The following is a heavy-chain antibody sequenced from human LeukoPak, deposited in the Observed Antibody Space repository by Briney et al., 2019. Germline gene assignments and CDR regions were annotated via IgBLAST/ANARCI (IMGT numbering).Heavy chain of an antibody. CDR2: IYYSGST. J-gene: IGHJ6*02. V-gene: IGHV4-39*01. Sequence: SEPLSLICTVSGGSISRCSYHWRWLRQPPEKALVWSGSIYYSGSTYYNPSLKNRVTISVDTSKNQFSLKLSSVTAADTAVYYCARRRSSSWYEYCYYGMDVWGQGTTVTVSS. CDR1: GGSISRCSYH. CDR3: ARRRSSSWYEYCYYGMDV. D-gene: IGHD6-13*01.